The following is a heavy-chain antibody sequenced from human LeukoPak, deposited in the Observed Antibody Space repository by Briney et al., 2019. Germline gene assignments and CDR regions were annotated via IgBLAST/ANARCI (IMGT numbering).Heavy chain of an antibody. CDR3: ARLRPDMTASAGFCTSTSCDRIVY. V-gene: IGHV3-7*01. D-gene: IGHD2-2*02. CDR2: VKQDGSEK. J-gene: IGHJ4*02. Sequence: GGSLRLSCAASGFTSSRYWMSWVRQAPGKGLEWVANVKQDGSEKYYVDSVKGRFTISRDNAKNSLYLQMNSLRAEDTAVYYFARLRPDMTASAGFCTSTSCDRIVYWGQGDLVTVSS. CDR1: GFTSSRYW.